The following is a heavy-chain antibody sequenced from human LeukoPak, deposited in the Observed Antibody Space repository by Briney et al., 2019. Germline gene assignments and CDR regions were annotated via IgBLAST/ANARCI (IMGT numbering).Heavy chain of an antibody. J-gene: IGHJ4*02. CDR2: IYYSGST. V-gene: IGHV4-59*01. CDR1: GGSISSYY. Sequence: PSETLSLTCTVSGGSISSYYWSWIRQSPGKGLEWIGYIYYSGSTNYHPSLKIRVTISVDTSKNQSSLKLSSVTAADTAVYYCARVKSHADYFDYWGQGTLVTVSS. CDR3: ARVKSHADYFDY.